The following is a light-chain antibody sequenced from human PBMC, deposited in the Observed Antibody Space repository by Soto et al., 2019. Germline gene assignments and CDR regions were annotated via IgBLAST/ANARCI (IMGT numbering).Light chain of an antibody. Sequence: QSVLTQPASVSGSPGQSITISCTGTSSDVGSYNLVSWYQQHLGKAPKLMIYEGSKRPSGVSNRFSGSKSGNTASLTISGLQAEDEADYYCCSYAGSHYVFGTGTKVTVL. V-gene: IGLV2-23*01. CDR3: CSYAGSHYV. CDR2: EGS. CDR1: SSDVGSYNL. J-gene: IGLJ1*01.